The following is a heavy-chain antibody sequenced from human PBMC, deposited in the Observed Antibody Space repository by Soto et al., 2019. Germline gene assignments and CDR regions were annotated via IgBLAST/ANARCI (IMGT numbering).Heavy chain of an antibody. Sequence: QAQLVQSEAEVRQPGASVKVSCTASGYTFTGYYLHWLRQAPGQGLERMGWINPTSGSTRYAQKFRGVGSVTRDATNREAYMEVKCLKVGGAVIYFCARGCGRNRWKKERNPLDLWGQGTLVTVSS. D-gene: IGHD1-1*01. CDR2: INPTSGST. V-gene: IGHV1-2*02. J-gene: IGHJ5*02. CDR3: ARGCGRNRWKKERNPLDL. CDR1: GYTFTGYY.